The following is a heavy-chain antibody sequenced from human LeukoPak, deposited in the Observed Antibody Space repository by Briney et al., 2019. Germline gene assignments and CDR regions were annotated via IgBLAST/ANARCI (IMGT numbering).Heavy chain of an antibody. CDR3: ARDSPPYYDILTADYYYYGMDV. D-gene: IGHD3-9*01. CDR2: IWYDGCNK. V-gene: IGHV3-33*01. Sequence: GRSLRLSCAASGFTFSSYGMHWVRQAPGKGLECVAVIWYDGCNKFYADSVKGRFTISRDNSKNTLYLQMNCLRSEDHAVYYCARDSPPYYDILTADYYYYGMDVWGQGTTVTVSS. CDR1: GFTFSSYG. J-gene: IGHJ6*02.